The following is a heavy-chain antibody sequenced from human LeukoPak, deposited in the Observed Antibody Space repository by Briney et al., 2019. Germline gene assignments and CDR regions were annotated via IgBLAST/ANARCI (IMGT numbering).Heavy chain of an antibody. Sequence: ASVKVSCKASGYTFTVFYMRWVRQAPGQGLEWMGRINPNSGVTDYAQEFQGRVTMTRDTSISAVYLELNRLRSDDTAVYYCARAGITDGFDIGGQGTMVTVSS. CDR3: ARAGITDGFDI. CDR1: GYTFTVFY. D-gene: IGHD1-14*01. CDR2: INPNSGVT. V-gene: IGHV1-2*06. J-gene: IGHJ3*02.